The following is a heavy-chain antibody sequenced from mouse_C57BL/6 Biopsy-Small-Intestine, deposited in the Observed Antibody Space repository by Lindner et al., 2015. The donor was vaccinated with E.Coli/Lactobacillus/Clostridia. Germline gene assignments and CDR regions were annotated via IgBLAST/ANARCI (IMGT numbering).Heavy chain of an antibody. D-gene: IGHD4-1*02. J-gene: IGHJ4*01. CDR2: IYPRSGNT. Sequence: VQLQESGAELASPGASVKLSCKASGYTFTSYGISWVKQRTGQGLEWIGEIYPRSGNTYYNEKFKGKATLTADKSSSTAYMELRSLTSEDSAVYFCARQLLYAMDYWGQGTSVTVSS. CDR3: ARQLLYAMDY. V-gene: IGHV1-81*01. CDR1: GYTFTSYG.